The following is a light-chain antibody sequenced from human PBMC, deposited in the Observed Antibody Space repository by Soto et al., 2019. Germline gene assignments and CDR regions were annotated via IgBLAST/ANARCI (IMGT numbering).Light chain of an antibody. V-gene: IGKV1-17*03. CDR2: AAS. CDR3: LRHDLYPWT. CDR1: QGISNY. J-gene: IGKJ1*01. Sequence: DIQMTQSPSAMSASVGVRVNITCRASQGISNYLAWFQLKPGKVPKRLMYAASTLQSGVPSRFSGSGSGTEFTLTISSLQPEDFATYYCLRHDLYPWTFGQGTKVEFK.